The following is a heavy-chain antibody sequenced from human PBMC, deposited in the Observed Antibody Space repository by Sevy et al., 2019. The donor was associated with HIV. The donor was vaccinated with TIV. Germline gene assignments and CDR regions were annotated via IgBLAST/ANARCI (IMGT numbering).Heavy chain of an antibody. J-gene: IGHJ4*02. CDR1: GFTFSSYA. V-gene: IGHV3-23*01. CDR3: AKAWDYDYGILTGYYSPLDY. Sequence: GGSLRLSCAASGFTFSSYAMSWVRQAPGKGLEWVSAISGSGVSTYYAESVKGRFTISRDNSRNTRYLEMNSLRAEETAVYYCAKAWDYDYGILTGYYSPLDYWGQGTLVTVSS. D-gene: IGHD3-9*01. CDR2: ISGSGVST.